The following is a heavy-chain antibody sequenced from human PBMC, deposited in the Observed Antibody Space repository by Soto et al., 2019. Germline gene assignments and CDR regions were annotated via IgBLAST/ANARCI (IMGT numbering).Heavy chain of an antibody. CDR3: ARTPANLVGTSRVWFDP. CDR1: GGSFSGYY. J-gene: IGHJ5*02. CDR2: INHSGST. Sequence: PSETLSLTCAVYGGSFSGYYWSWIRQPPGKGLEWIGEINHSGSTNYNPSLKSRVTISVDTSKNQFSLKLSSVTAADTAVYYCARTPANLVGTSRVWFDPWGQGTLVTVSS. V-gene: IGHV4-34*01. D-gene: IGHD5-12*01.